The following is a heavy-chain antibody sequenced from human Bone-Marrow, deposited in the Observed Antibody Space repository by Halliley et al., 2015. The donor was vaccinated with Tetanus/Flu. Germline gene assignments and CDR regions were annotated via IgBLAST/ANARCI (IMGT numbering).Heavy chain of an antibody. J-gene: IGHJ4*02. D-gene: IGHD2-8*02. CDR3: ARADSYGSWWSLDD. CDR2: ISYDGRRQ. Sequence: WVAVISYDGRRQHYADSVQGRFSISRDHFKNTLYLQMNSLQGDDTAVYYCARADSYGSWWSLDDWGQGTLVSVSS. V-gene: IGHV3-30-3*01.